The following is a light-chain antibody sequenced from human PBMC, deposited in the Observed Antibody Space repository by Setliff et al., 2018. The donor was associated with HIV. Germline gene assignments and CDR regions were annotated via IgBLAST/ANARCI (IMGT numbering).Light chain of an antibody. J-gene: IGLJ1*01. Sequence: QSALTQPASVSGSPGQSITISCTGTSNDFGSYDYVSWYQHQPGKVPKLMLYEVSNRPSGVSDRFSGSKSGNTASLTISGLQTEDEADYYCSSFTSSSSYVFGTGTKVTVL. CDR2: EVS. V-gene: IGLV2-14*01. CDR3: SSFTSSSSYV. CDR1: SNDFGSYDY.